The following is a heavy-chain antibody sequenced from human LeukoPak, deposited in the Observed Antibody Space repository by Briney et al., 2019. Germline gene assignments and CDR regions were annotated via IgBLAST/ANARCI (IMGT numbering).Heavy chain of an antibody. Sequence: PSETLSLTCTVSGGSISSIIYYWGWIRRPPGKGLEWIGTIYYSGSTYYNVSLKSRVTISVDTSRNQFSLNLSSVTAADTAVYYCARHSRSVDYGSGSYTWDYWGQGTLVTVSS. CDR1: GGSISSIIYY. CDR2: IYYSGST. V-gene: IGHV4-39*01. J-gene: IGHJ4*02. CDR3: ARHSRSVDYGSGSYTWDY. D-gene: IGHD3-10*01.